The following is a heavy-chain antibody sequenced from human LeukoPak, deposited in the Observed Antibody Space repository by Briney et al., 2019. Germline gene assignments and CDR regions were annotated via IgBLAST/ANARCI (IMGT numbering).Heavy chain of an antibody. V-gene: IGHV3-21*01. CDR2: ISSSSSYI. D-gene: IGHD3-10*01. J-gene: IGHJ4*02. CDR1: GFTFSSYS. CDR3: AKDRLVRGVIYYYFDY. Sequence: GGSLRLSCAASGFTFSSYSMNWVRQAPGKGLEWVSSISSSSSYIYYADSLKGRFTISRDNSKNTLYLQMNSLRAEDTAVYYCAKDRLVRGVIYYYFDYWGQGTLVTVSS.